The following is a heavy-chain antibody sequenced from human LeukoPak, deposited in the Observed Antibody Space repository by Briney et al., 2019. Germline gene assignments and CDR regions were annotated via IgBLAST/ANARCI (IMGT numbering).Heavy chain of an antibody. Sequence: ASVKVSCKASGDSFSNYGFAWVRQAPGQGLEWMGWISADSGDRYYAQNFQHRVTMTTDTSTTTGYMELKSLRSDDTAVYYCASGSYLWGGMDVWGQGTTVTVSS. CDR3: ASGSYLWGGMDV. D-gene: IGHD1-26*01. V-gene: IGHV1-18*01. J-gene: IGHJ6*02. CDR2: ISADSGDR. CDR1: GDSFSNYG.